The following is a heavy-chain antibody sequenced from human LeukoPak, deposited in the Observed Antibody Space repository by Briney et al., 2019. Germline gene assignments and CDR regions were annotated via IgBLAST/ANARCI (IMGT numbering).Heavy chain of an antibody. CDR1: GYTFTSYD. J-gene: IGHJ4*02. CDR2: INPSGGST. Sequence: ASVKVSCKASGYTFTSYDINWVRQATGQGLEWMGIINPSGGSTSYAQKFQGRVTMTRDTSTSTVYMELSSLRSEDTAVYYCAREPYCSGGSCYTGVFDYWGQGTLVTVSS. D-gene: IGHD2-15*01. CDR3: AREPYCSGGSCYTGVFDY. V-gene: IGHV1-46*01.